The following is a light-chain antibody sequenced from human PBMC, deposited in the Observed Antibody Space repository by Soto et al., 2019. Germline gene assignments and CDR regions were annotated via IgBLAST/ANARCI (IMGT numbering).Light chain of an antibody. CDR3: QQLKDYPIT. J-gene: IGKJ5*01. Sequence: IQLTQSPSSLSASAGDRVTITCRASQGINSNLAWYQQEPGKAPKLLIYAASTLQSGVPSRFSGRGSGTDFTLTISSLQPEDFATYYCQQLKDYPITFGQGTRLEIK. CDR1: QGINSN. V-gene: IGKV1-9*01. CDR2: AAS.